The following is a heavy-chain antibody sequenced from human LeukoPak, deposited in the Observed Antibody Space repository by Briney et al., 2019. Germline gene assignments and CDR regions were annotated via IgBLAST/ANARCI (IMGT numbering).Heavy chain of an antibody. J-gene: IGHJ4*02. V-gene: IGHV3-15*01. D-gene: IGHD3-22*01. Sequence: GGSLRLSCTVSGLRFSTYAMSWVRQAPGKGLEWVGRIISKTAGGTTDYAAPVKGRFTISRDDSKTTLYLQMNSLKTEDTAVYYCTTYRYYYGSSGYAYFDFWGQGTLVTVSS. CDR2: IISKTAGGTT. CDR1: GLRFSTYA. CDR3: TTYRYYYGSSGYAYFDF.